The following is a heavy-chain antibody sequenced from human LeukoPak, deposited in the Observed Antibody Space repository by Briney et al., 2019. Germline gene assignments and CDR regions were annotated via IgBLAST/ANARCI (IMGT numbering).Heavy chain of an antibody. Sequence: ASVKVSCKASGGTFSNYAISWVRQAPGQGLEWMGGIIPIFGTANYAQKFQGRVTITTDESTSTAYMELSSLRSEDTAVYYCARGGPDIVVVPAAFDYYYYYYMDVWGKGTTVTVSS. CDR3: ARGGPDIVVVPAAFDYYYYYYMDV. CDR2: IIPIFGTA. D-gene: IGHD2-2*01. V-gene: IGHV1-69*05. CDR1: GGTFSNYA. J-gene: IGHJ6*03.